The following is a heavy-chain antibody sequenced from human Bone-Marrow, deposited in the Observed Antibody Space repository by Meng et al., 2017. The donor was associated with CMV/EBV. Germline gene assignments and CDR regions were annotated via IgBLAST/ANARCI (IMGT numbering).Heavy chain of an antibody. CDR1: GFTFSSYS. J-gene: IGHJ6*02. Sequence: GESLKISCAASGFTFSSYSMNWVRQAPGKGLEWVSSISSSSSYIYYADSVKGRFTISRDNAKNSLYLQMNSLRAEDTAVYYCAREYSSSSRYYYYGMDVWGQGTTVTVSS. CDR3: AREYSSSSRYYYYGMDV. CDR2: ISSSSSYI. V-gene: IGHV3-21*01. D-gene: IGHD6-6*01.